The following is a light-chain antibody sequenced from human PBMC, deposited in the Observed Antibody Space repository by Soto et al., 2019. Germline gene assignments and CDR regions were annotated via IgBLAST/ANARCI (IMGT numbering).Light chain of an antibody. Sequence: QSALTQPASVSGSPGQSITISCTGTSSDVGGYNYVSWYQQHPGKAPKLMIYDVSNRSSGVSNRFSGSKSGNTDSLTNSGLQAEDEADYYCSSYTSSSTLVVFGGGTKLTVL. V-gene: IGLV2-14*01. CDR2: DVS. CDR1: SSDVGGYNY. J-gene: IGLJ2*01. CDR3: SSYTSSSTLVV.